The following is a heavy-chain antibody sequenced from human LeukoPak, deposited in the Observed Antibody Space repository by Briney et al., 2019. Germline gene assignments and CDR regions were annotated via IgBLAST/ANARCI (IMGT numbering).Heavy chain of an antibody. CDR3: ARSSPPGIAAAGDDY. Sequence: PGGSLRISCAASGFTFSSYAISWVRQAPGQGLEWMGGIIPIFGTANYAQKFQGRVTITADESTSTAYMELSSLRSEDTAAYYCARSSPPGIAAAGDDYWGQGTLVTVSS. CDR2: IIPIFGTA. D-gene: IGHD6-13*01. J-gene: IGHJ4*02. V-gene: IGHV1-69*01. CDR1: GFTFSSYA.